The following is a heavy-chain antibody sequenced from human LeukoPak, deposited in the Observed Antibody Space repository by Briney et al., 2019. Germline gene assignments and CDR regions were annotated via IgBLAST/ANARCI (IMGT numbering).Heavy chain of an antibody. V-gene: IGHV3-30*04. D-gene: IGHD4-17*01. Sequence: GGSLRLSCAASGFTFSSYAMHWVRQAPGKGLEWVAVISYDGSNKYYADSVKGRFTISRDNSKNTLYLQMNSLRAEDTAVYYCARAGYGDYFPSHYWGQGTLVTVSS. J-gene: IGHJ4*02. CDR1: GFTFSSYA. CDR3: ARAGYGDYFPSHY. CDR2: ISYDGSNK.